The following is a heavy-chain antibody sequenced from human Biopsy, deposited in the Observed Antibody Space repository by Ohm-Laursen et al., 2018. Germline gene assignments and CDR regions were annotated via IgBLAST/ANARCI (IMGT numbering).Heavy chain of an antibody. V-gene: IGHV4-39*01. D-gene: IGHD3-22*01. CDR2: VSYWGTT. CDR1: TLSITNFGDQ. J-gene: IGHJ4*02. CDR3: ARRHNDGSGYYYFDY. Sequence: GTLSLTCSVSTLSITNFGDQWDWIRQAPGKGLEWIGTVSYWGTTHYSPSLPSRVTISIDRSQSQFSMRLSSVAAADTAVYYCARRHNDGSGYYYFDYWGQGIRVSVSS.